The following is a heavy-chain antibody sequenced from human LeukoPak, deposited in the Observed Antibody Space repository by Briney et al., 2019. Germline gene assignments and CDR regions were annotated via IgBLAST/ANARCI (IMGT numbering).Heavy chain of an antibody. CDR3: AKGGYYYDSSGYYLYYFDY. V-gene: IGHV3-23*01. D-gene: IGHD3-22*01. J-gene: IGHJ4*02. Sequence: GGSLRLSCAASGFTFSSYAMSWLRQAPGKGLEWVSAISGSGGSTYYADSVKGRFTISRDNSKNTLYLQMNSLRAEDTAVYYCAKGGYYYDSSGYYLYYFDYWGQGTLVTVSS. CDR2: ISGSGGST. CDR1: GFTFSSYA.